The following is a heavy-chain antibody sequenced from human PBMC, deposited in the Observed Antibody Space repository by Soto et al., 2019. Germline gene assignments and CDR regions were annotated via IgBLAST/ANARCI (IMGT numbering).Heavy chain of an antibody. J-gene: IGHJ6*02. Sequence: GGSLRLSCTPSGFIFSDYSMNWVRQAPGKGLEWISYITTTSSTMYYADSVKGRFTISRDNAKNSLYPQMNSLRDEDTAVYYCARDSSGRQYYGMDVWGQGXTVTVYS. CDR3: ARDSSGRQYYGMDV. CDR1: GFIFSDYS. V-gene: IGHV3-48*02. CDR2: ITTTSSTM. D-gene: IGHD3-22*01.